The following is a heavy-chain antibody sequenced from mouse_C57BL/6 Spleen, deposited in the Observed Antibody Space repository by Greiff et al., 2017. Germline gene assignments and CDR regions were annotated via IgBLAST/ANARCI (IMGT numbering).Heavy chain of an antibody. CDR3: ARAATVVRDYFDY. V-gene: IGHV1-81*01. CDR2: IYPRSGNT. D-gene: IGHD1-1*01. Sequence: VQLVESGAELARPGASVKLSCKASGYTFTSYGISWVKQRTGQGLEWIGEIYPRSGNTYYNEKFKGKATLTADKSSSTAYMELRSLTSEDSAVYFCARAATVVRDYFDYWGQGTTLTVSS. J-gene: IGHJ2*01. CDR1: GYTFTSYG.